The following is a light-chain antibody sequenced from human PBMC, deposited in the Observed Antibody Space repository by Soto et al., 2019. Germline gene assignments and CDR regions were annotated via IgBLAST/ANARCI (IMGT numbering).Light chain of an antibody. CDR3: QQYNNWRPYT. V-gene: IGKV3-15*01. CDR1: QSISSN. CDR2: GAS. J-gene: IGKJ2*01. Sequence: EIVMTQSPATLSVSPGERATLSCRASQSISSNLAWYQRRPGQAPRLLIYGASARATGIPARFSGSGSGTEFTLTITSLQSEDFAVYYCQQYNNWRPYTFDHGTKVEIQ.